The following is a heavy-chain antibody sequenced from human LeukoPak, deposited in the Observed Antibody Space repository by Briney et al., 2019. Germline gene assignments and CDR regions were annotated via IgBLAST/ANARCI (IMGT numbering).Heavy chain of an antibody. V-gene: IGHV1-2*02. J-gene: IGHJ4*02. CDR2: INPNSGGT. Sequence: GASVKVSCKASGYTFTGYYMHWVRQAPGQGLEWMGWINPNSGGTNYAQKFQGRVTMTRDTSISTAYMELSRLRSDDTAVYYCARLFGASYRGSDYWGQGTLVTVSS. CDR3: ARLFGASYRGSDY. D-gene: IGHD3-10*02. CDR1: GYTFTGYY.